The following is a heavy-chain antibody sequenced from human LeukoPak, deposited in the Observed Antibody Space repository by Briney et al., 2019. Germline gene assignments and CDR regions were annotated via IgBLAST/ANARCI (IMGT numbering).Heavy chain of an antibody. Sequence: GGSLRLSCAASGFTFSSYGMHWVRQAPGKGLEWVANINQGGSATYYMNSVKGRFTIARDNAKNSLYLQMNSLEAEDTAVYHCARTTWSEGVLQQWYFDYWGQGTLVTVSS. V-gene: IGHV3-7*01. CDR1: GFTFSSYG. CDR3: ARTTWSEGVLQQWYFDY. J-gene: IGHJ4*02. D-gene: IGHD6-13*01. CDR2: INQGGSAT.